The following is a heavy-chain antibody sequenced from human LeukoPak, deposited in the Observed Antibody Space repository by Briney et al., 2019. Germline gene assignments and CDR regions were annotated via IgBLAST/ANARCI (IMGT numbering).Heavy chain of an antibody. J-gene: IGHJ3*02. CDR2: IYYSGSA. Sequence: PSETLSLTCTVSGGSINSANYYWRWIRQPPGKGLEWIVSIYYSGSAYYSSSLKSRVTILVDTSKNQFSLKLSSVTAADTAVYYCARDSVGGTGHDAFDIWGQGTMATVSS. CDR3: ARDSVGGTGHDAFDI. CDR1: GGSINSANYY. D-gene: IGHD1-26*01. V-gene: IGHV4-39*07.